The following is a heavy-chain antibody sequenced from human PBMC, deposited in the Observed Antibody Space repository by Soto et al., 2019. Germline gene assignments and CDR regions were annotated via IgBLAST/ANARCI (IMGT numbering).Heavy chain of an antibody. CDR3: AKGAGRDRGQTLFDY. J-gene: IGHJ4*02. Sequence: PGGSLRLSCAASGFTFTNNAMSWGRQAPGKGLEWLSGISGSGGSTYYADSVKGRFTISRDNSKNTLYLQMNSLRAEDTAVYYCAKGAGRDRGQTLFDYWGQGTLVTVSS. D-gene: IGHD6-19*01. CDR1: GFTFTNNA. CDR2: ISGSGGST. V-gene: IGHV3-23*01.